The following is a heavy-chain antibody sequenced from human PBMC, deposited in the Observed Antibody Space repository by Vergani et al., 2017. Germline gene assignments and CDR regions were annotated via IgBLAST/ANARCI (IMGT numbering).Heavy chain of an antibody. CDR1: GFTFSSYS. D-gene: IGHD3-10*01. V-gene: IGHV3-21*01. J-gene: IGHJ4*02. Sequence: EVQLVESGGGLVKPGGSLRLSCAASGFTFSSYSMNWVRQAPGKGLEWVSSISSSSSYIYYADSVKGRFTISRDNAKNSLYLQMNSLRAEDTAVYYCWTIWFGGSCVFDYWGQGTLVTVSS. CDR3: WTIWFGGSCVFDY. CDR2: ISSSSSYI.